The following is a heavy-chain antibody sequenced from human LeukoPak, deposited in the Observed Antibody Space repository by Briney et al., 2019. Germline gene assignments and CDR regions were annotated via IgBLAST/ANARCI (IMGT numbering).Heavy chain of an antibody. D-gene: IGHD4-17*01. Sequence: GGSLRLSCAASGFPFSSHWLSWFRQAPGKGLGWVSVIYSGGSTYYADSVKGRFTISRDNSKNTLYLQMNSLRAEDTAVYYCARGPTVWGQGTLVTVSS. CDR2: IYSGGST. V-gene: IGHV3-66*01. J-gene: IGHJ4*02. CDR3: ARGPTV. CDR1: GFPFSSHW.